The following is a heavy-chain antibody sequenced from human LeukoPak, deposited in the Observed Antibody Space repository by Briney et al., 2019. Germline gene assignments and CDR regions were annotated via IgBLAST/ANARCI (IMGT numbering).Heavy chain of an antibody. D-gene: IGHD3-9*01. CDR2: IYYSGST. J-gene: IGHJ4*02. Sequence: SETLSLTCTVSGGSISSYYWSWIRQPPGKGLEWIGYIYYSGSTHYNPSLKSRVTISVDTSKNQFSLRLSSVTAADTAVYYCARDLSFDWFPYYFDYWGQGILVTVSS. CDR3: ARDLSFDWFPYYFDY. V-gene: IGHV4-59*01. CDR1: GGSISSYY.